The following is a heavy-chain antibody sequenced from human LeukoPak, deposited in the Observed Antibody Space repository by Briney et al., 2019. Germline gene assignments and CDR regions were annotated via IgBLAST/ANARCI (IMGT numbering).Heavy chain of an antibody. CDR3: ARYGSGSLGYGMDV. V-gene: IGHV3-21*01. CDR2: ISSSSSYI. D-gene: IGHD3-10*01. J-gene: IGHJ6*02. Sequence: PGGSLRLSCAASGFTFSSYSMNWVRQAPGKGLEWVSSISSSSSYIYYADSVKGRFTISRDNAKNSLYLQMNSLRAEDTAVYYCARYGSGSLGYGMDVWGRGTTVTVSS. CDR1: GFTFSSYS.